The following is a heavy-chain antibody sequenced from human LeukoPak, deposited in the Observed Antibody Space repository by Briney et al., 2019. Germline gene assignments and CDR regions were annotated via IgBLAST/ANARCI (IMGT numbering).Heavy chain of an antibody. CDR2: ISGSGGNT. V-gene: IGHV3-23*01. CDR3: VKSGSSRMDV. Sequence: GGTLRLSCAASGFTFSSYGMSWVRQAPGKGLEWVPAISGSGGNTYYADSVKGRFTISRDNSKNTLYLRMNSLRAEDTAVYYCVKSGSSRMDVWGKGTTVTISS. CDR1: GFTFSSYG. J-gene: IGHJ6*04. D-gene: IGHD6-19*01.